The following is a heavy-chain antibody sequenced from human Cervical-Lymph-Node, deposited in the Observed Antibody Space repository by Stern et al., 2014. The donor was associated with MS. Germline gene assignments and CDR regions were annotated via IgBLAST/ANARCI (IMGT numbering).Heavy chain of an antibody. V-gene: IGHV3-21*01. CDR1: GFTFSSYS. CDR3: ARDSSSWYAIDY. CDR2: ISSSSSYI. D-gene: IGHD6-13*01. Sequence: EVQLVQSGGGLVKPGGSLRLSCAASGFTFSSYSMNWVRQAPGKGLEWVSSISSSSSYIYYADPVKGRFTISRDNAKNSLYLQMNSLRAEDTAVYYCARDSSSWYAIDYWGQGTLVTVSS. J-gene: IGHJ4*02.